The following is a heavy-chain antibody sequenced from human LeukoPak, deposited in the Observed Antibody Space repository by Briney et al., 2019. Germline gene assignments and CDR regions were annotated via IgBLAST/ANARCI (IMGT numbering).Heavy chain of an antibody. D-gene: IGHD3-10*01. J-gene: IGHJ4*02. V-gene: IGHV3-15*01. Sequence: ETLSLTCAVYGGSFSGYYWSWIRQPPGKGLEWIGRIKSKTDGGTTDYAAPVKGRFTISRDDSKNTLYLQMNSLKTEDTAVYYCTTNPGDYSDYWGQGTLVTVSS. CDR2: IKSKTDGGTT. CDR3: TTNPGDYSDY. CDR1: GGSFSGYY.